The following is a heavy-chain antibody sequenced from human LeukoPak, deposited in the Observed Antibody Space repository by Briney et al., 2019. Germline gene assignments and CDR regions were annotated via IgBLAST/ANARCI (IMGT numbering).Heavy chain of an antibody. J-gene: IGHJ6*02. D-gene: IGHD3-16*01. CDR1: GITVTNDY. V-gene: IGHV3-53*01. Sequence: GSLSLSCASSGITVTNDYMTSVRHTPGKGLEWVSVIYSGRNTIYADSVEGRFTISRDNSKNTLYRQMNSLRVDDTAVYFCSTSPSWGVWGEGTTVTVSS. CDR2: IYSGRNT. CDR3: STSPSWGV.